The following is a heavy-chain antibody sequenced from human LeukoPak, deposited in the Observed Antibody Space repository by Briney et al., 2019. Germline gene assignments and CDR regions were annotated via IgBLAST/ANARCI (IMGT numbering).Heavy chain of an antibody. Sequence: GGSLRLSCAAPGFTFSSYAMSWVRQAPGKGLEWVSAISGSGGSTYYADSVKGRFTISRDNSKNTLYLQMNSLRAEDTAVYYCANKAMVRGVIIDYWGQGTLVTVSS. CDR3: ANKAMVRGVIIDY. V-gene: IGHV3-23*01. D-gene: IGHD3-10*01. CDR2: ISGSGGST. CDR1: GFTFSSYA. J-gene: IGHJ4*02.